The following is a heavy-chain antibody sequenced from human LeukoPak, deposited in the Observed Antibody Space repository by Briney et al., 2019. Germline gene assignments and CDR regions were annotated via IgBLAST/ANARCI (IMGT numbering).Heavy chain of an antibody. D-gene: IGHD3-16*01. CDR1: GFTFSSYG. V-gene: IGHV3-30*18. CDR3: AKDIEPFGGVTPDY. CDR2: ISYDGSNK. J-gene: IGHJ4*02. Sequence: GGSLRLSCAASGFTFSSYGMHWVRQASGKGLEWVAVISYDGSNKYYADSVKGRFTISRDNSKNTLYLQMNSLRAEDTAVYYCAKDIEPFGGVTPDYWGQGTLVTVSS.